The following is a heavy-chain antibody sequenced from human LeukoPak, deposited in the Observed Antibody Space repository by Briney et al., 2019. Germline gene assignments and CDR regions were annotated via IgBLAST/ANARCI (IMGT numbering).Heavy chain of an antibody. CDR1: GFTFDDYA. V-gene: IGHV3-43*02. D-gene: IGHD1-26*01. J-gene: IGHJ3*02. CDR2: ISGDGGSI. CDR3: AKKGGSYFWAFDN. Sequence: GGALRLSCAASGFTFDDYAMHWVRQAPGTGLEWVSLISGDGGSIYYAHSVKGRFTISRDNSKNSPYLQMNSLRTEDTALYYCAKKGGSYFWAFDNWGQGTMVTVSS.